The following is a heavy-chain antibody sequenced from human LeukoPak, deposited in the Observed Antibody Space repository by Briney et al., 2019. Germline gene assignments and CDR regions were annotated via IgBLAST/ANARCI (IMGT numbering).Heavy chain of an antibody. Sequence: VASVKVSCEASGYTFTGYYMHWVRQAPGQGLEWMGRINPNSGGTNYAQKFQGRVTMTRDTSISTAYMELSRLRSDDTAVYYCARTVLRYFDWLPLIDYWGQGTLVTVSS. J-gene: IGHJ4*02. CDR3: ARTVLRYFDWLPLIDY. D-gene: IGHD3-9*01. CDR1: GYTFTGYY. CDR2: INPNSGGT. V-gene: IGHV1-2*06.